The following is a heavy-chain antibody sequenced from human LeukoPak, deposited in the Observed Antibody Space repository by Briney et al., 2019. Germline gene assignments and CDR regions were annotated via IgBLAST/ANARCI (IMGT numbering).Heavy chain of an antibody. J-gene: IGHJ6*02. CDR3: ARDRRKGWLQSEPPYSMDV. V-gene: IGHV3-21*01. CDR1: GFTFSSYS. CDR2: ISSSSSYI. D-gene: IGHD5-24*01. Sequence: GGSLRLSCAASGFTFSSYSMNWVRQAPGKGLEWVSSISSSSSYIYYADSVKGRFTISRDNAKNSLYLQMNSLRAEDTAVYYCARDRRKGWLQSEPPYSMDVWGQGTTVTVSS.